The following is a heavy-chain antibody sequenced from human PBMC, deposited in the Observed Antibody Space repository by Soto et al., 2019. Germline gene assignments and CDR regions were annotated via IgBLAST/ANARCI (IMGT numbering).Heavy chain of an antibody. CDR3: ASGQDDYGDSDVGCET. Sequence: EEQLLESGGGLVQPGGSLRLSCAASGFSFSSYGMSWVRQAPGKGLEWVSVISGGGDSTYYEDSVKGRFTISRDKSKNTLYLQMTSRSAEATAFYYGASGQDDYGDSDVGCETGGQGTLF. CDR2: ISGGGDST. V-gene: IGHV3-23*01. J-gene: IGHJ4*02. D-gene: IGHD4-17*01. CDR1: GFSFSSYG.